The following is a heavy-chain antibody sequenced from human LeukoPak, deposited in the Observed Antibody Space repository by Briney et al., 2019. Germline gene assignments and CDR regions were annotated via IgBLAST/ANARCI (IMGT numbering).Heavy chain of an antibody. D-gene: IGHD3-10*01. V-gene: IGHV1-69*13. CDR1: GGTFSSYD. CDR2: IMPMFGKT. CDR3: ARDVGAYYGSGSYSAGFAY. J-gene: IGHJ4*02. Sequence: GASVKVSCKASGGTFSSYDISWVRQAPGQGLEWMGGIMPMFGKTNYAQKFQGRVTITADESTSTAYMELSSLRSEDTAVYYCARDVGAYYGSGSYSAGFAYWGQGTLVTVSS.